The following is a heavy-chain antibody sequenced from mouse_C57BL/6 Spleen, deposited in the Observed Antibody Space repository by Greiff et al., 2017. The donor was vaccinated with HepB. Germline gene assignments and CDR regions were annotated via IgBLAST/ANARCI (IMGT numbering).Heavy chain of an antibody. J-gene: IGHJ2*01. D-gene: IGHD3-3*01. CDR1: GYTFTSYG. V-gene: IGHV1-81*01. Sequence: QVQLKESGAELARPGASVKLSCKASGYTFTSYGISWVKQRTGQGLEWIGEIYPRSGNTYYNEKFKGKATLTADKSSSTAYMELRSLTSEDSAVYFCARCRDPYFDYWGQGTTLTVSS. CDR2: IYPRSGNT. CDR3: ARCRDPYFDY.